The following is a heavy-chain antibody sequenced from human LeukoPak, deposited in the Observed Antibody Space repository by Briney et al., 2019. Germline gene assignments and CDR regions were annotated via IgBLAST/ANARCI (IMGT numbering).Heavy chain of an antibody. CDR1: GFTFSSYG. J-gene: IGHJ3*02. D-gene: IGHD4-17*01. V-gene: IGHV3-21*01. Sequence: GGSLRLSCAASGFTFSSYGMNWVRQAPGKGVEWVSSISGSNSYIYYADSMKGRFTISRDNAKNSLYLQMNSLRAEDTAVYYCAREDYGDYDAFDIWGQGTMVTVSS. CDR2: ISGSNSYI. CDR3: AREDYGDYDAFDI.